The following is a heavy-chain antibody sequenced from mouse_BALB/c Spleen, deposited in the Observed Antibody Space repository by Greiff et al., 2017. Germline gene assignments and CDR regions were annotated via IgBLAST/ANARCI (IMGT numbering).Heavy chain of an antibody. D-gene: IGHD2-1*01. J-gene: IGHJ4*01. CDR3: AINYGKKGNAMDY. Sequence: VQLKQSGTVLARPGASVKMSCKASGYTFTSYWMHWVKQRPGQGLEWIVAIYPGNSDTSYNQKFKGKAKLTAVTSTSTAYMELSSLTNEDSAVYYCAINYGKKGNAMDYWGQGTSVTVSS. CDR1: GYTFTSYW. CDR2: IYPGNSDT. V-gene: IGHV1-5*01.